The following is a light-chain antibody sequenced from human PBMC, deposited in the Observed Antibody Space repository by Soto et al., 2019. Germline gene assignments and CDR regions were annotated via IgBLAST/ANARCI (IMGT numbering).Light chain of an antibody. J-gene: IGKJ2*01. CDR3: QQFKNYPYA. CDR1: QGISSY. V-gene: IGKV1-9*01. CDR2: AAS. Sequence: DIQLTQSPSFLSASVGDRVTITCRASQGISSYLAWYRQKPGKAPKLLIYAASTLQSGVPIRFSGSGSGTEFTLTISSLQPEDFAAYYCQQFKNYPYAFGQGTKLEIK.